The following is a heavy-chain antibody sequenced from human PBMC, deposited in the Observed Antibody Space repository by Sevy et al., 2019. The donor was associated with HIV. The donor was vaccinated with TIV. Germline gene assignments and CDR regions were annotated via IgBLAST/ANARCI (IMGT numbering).Heavy chain of an antibody. J-gene: IGHJ4*02. Sequence: ASVKVSCKTSGYSFSGYNMHWVRQAPGQGLEWMGRINPTRGGTKFAEMFQGRVTMTRDMSISTAYMELSSLRSDDTAVYYCVRVPAAAGTRGYFDYWCQGTLVTVSS. CDR3: VRVPAAAGTRGYFDY. CDR1: GYSFSGYN. CDR2: INPTRGGT. V-gene: IGHV1-2*06. D-gene: IGHD6-13*01.